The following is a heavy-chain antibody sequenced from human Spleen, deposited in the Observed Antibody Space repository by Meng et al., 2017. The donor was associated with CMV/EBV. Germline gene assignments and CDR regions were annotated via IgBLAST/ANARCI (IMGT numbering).Heavy chain of an antibody. Sequence: ASVKVSCKASGYTFTSYGISWVRQAPGQGLEWMGWISAYSGNTNYAQKLQGRVTMTTDTSTSTAYMELRSLRSDDTAVYYCARGMGLTGFLEWVGVYYYYSMDVWGQGTTVTVSS. D-gene: IGHD3-3*01. CDR2: ISAYSGNT. CDR3: ARGMGLTGFLEWVGVYYYYSMDV. CDR1: GYTFTSYG. V-gene: IGHV1-18*01. J-gene: IGHJ6*02.